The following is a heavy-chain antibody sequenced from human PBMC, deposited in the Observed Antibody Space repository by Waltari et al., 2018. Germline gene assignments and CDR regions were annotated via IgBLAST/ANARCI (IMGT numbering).Heavy chain of an antibody. CDR3: ERAGLLGAFDV. D-gene: IGHD2-15*01. V-gene: IGHV3-74*03. CDR1: GVTLSRSW. CDR2: INRDGSST. J-gene: IGHJ3*01. Sequence: EVHLVESGGGLVQPGGSLRLYCAASGVTLSRSWIHWVRQYPGKWLMWVSRINRDGSSTVYADSVKRRFTISRDEAKSTVSLQMNNLGAEDTALYYCERAGLLGAFDVWGQGTMVTVSS.